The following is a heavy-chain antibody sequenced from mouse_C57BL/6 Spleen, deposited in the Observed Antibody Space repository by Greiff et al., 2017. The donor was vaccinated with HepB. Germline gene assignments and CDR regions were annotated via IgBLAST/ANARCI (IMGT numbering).Heavy chain of an antibody. CDR3: ARTSNWEGAMDY. CDR1: GFTFSSYA. J-gene: IGHJ4*01. CDR2: ISDGGSYT. Sequence: EVKLEESGGGLVKPGGSLKLSCAASGFTFSSYAMSWVRQTPEKRLEWVATISDGGSYTYYPDNVKGRFTISRDNAKNNLYLQMSHLKSEDTAMYYCARTSNWEGAMDYWGQGTSVTVSS. V-gene: IGHV5-4*03. D-gene: IGHD4-1*01.